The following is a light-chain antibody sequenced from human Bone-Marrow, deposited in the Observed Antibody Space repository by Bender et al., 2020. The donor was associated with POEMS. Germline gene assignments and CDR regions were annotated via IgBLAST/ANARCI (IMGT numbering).Light chain of an antibody. V-gene: IGLV2-23*01. J-gene: IGLJ3*02. CDR3: CSYAGDNLSV. Sequence: QSALTQPASVSGSPGQSVTISCTGSSRDVGNYNFVSWYQQHPTKVPKLIIYEDNRRPSGVSHRFSGSKTGNTASLTISGLQAEDEADYYCCSYAGDNLSVFGGGTKVTVL. CDR2: EDN. CDR1: SRDVGNYNF.